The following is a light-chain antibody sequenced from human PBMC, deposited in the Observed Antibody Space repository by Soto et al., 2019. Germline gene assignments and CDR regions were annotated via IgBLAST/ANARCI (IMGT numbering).Light chain of an antibody. CDR3: QQYFDVPFT. V-gene: IGKV4-1*01. Sequence: IVMTPSPDSLAVSLGERATMICNCSRRVLAKSNNKNHLAWYQQKPGQPPQLIIYWASTRESGVPERFSGSGSGTDFTLTISSLEAEDVAFYWCQQYFDVPFTFGGGTKVDIK. CDR2: WAS. CDR1: RRVLAKSNNKNH. J-gene: IGKJ4*01.